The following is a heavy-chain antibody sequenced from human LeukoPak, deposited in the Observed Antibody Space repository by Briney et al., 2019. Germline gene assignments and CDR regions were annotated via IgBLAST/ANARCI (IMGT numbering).Heavy chain of an antibody. CDR3: AKDIGYGDYGSYYFDY. D-gene: IGHD4-17*01. J-gene: IGHJ4*02. V-gene: IGHV3-43*02. Sequence: GGSLRLSCAASGFTFDDYAMHWVRQAPGKGLEWVSLITGDGGSTYYADSVKGRFTISRDNSKNSLYLQMNSLRTEDTALYYCAKDIGYGDYGSYYFDYWGQGTLVTVSS. CDR2: ITGDGGST. CDR1: GFTFDDYA.